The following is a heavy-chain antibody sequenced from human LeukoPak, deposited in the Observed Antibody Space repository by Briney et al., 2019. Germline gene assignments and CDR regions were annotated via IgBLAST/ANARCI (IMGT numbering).Heavy chain of an antibody. J-gene: IGHJ4*02. CDR2: IYYSGST. D-gene: IGHD3-10*01. CDR1: GGPISSYY. Sequence: SETLSLTCTVSGGPISSYYWSWIRQPPGKGLEWIGYIYYSGSTNYNPSLKSRVTISVDTSKNQFSLKLSSVTAADTAVYYCAGGPTYYYGSVSYYYWGQGTLVTVSS. CDR3: AGGPTYYYGSVSYYY. V-gene: IGHV4-59*01.